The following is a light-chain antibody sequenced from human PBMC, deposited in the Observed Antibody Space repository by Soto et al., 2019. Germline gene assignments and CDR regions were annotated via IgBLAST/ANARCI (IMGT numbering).Light chain of an antibody. CDR2: DVF. CDR3: QQCNKWPPST. J-gene: IGKJ5*01. V-gene: IGKV3-11*01. CDR1: QSVTKC. Sequence: EIVLTQSPATLSLSPGERATLSCRASQSVTKCLAWYQQKPGQAPRLLIYDVFSRAPGIPASFSGSGSGTDFSLTSSSLEPEDFAVYYCQQCNKWPPSTFGQGTRLEIK.